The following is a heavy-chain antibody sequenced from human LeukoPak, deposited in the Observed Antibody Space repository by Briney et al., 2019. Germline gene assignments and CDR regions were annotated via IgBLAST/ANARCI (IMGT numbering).Heavy chain of an antibody. CDR1: GFTFTNYA. J-gene: IGHJ4*02. V-gene: IGHV3-23*01. Sequence: GGSLRLSCAASGFTFTNYAMSWVRQAPGKGLEWVSTISGSGGSTYYADSVKGRFTISGDNSKNTLYLQMNSLRAEDTAVYYCAKDHCSKTSCEYFDYWGQGTLVTVSS. CDR3: AKDHCSKTSCEYFDY. D-gene: IGHD2-2*01. CDR2: ISGSGGST.